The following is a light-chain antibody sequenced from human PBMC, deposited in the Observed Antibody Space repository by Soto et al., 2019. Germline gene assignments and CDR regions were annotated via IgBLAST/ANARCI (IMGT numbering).Light chain of an antibody. CDR1: SSNIGAGYD. CDR2: GNS. Sequence: QSVLTQPPSVSGAPGQRVTISCTGSSSNIGAGYDVHWYQQLPGTAPKLFIYGNSNRPSGVPDRFSGSKSGTSASLAITGLQAEDEADYYCQSYDSSVSKVVFGGGTKRTVL. J-gene: IGLJ2*01. CDR3: QSYDSSVSKVV. V-gene: IGLV1-40*01.